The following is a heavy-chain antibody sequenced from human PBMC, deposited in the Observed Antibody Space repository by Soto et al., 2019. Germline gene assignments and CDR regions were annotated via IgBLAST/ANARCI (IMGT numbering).Heavy chain of an antibody. CDR1: GGSISSYY. CDR2: IYYSGST. J-gene: IGHJ6*03. D-gene: IGHD6-13*01. V-gene: IGHV4-59*01. Sequence: PSETLSLTCTVSGGSISSYYWSWIRQPPGKGLEWIGYIYYSGSTNYNPSLKSRVTISVDTSKNQFSLKLSSVTAADTAVYYCARAPSLAAAGNSRKTPYYYYYYMDGWGKGTTVTVSS. CDR3: ARAPSLAAAGNSRKTPYYYYYYMDG.